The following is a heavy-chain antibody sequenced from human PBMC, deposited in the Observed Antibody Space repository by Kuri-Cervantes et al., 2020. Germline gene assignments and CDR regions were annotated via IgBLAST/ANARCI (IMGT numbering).Heavy chain of an antibody. Sequence: GGSLRLSCAASGFTFSSYSMNWVRQAPGKGLEWVSSISSSSSYIYYADSVKGRFTISRDSSNNTLSLQMNSLTTEDTAMYYCAKDGNRRFVLYYFDNWGQGTRVTVSS. D-gene: IGHD1-14*01. CDR1: GFTFSSYS. V-gene: IGHV3-21*01. CDR3: AKDGNRRFVLYYFDN. CDR2: ISSSSSYI. J-gene: IGHJ4*02.